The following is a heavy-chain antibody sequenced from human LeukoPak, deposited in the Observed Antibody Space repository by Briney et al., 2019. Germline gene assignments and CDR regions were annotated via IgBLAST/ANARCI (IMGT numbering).Heavy chain of an antibody. CDR1: GFTFSSYW. Sequence: GGSLRLSCAASGFTFSSYWMYCVRDRPGEGVVWVSRINNDGSIIKYADSVKGRFTISRENAKNTLYLQMNSRRVEDTAVYYCTRRISATRWFDPWGQGTLVTVSS. CDR3: TRRISATRWFDP. J-gene: IGHJ5*02. D-gene: IGHD2-15*01. CDR2: INNDGSII. V-gene: IGHV3-74*01.